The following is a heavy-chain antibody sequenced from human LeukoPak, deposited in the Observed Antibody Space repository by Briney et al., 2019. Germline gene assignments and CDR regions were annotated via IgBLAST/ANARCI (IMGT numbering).Heavy chain of an antibody. J-gene: IGHJ3*02. Sequence: SGGSLRLSCAASGFTLSDYSMNWVRQAPGKGLEWVSSISTSSSYIYYADSVKGRFTISRDNAKNSLYLQMNSLRAEDTAVYYCARAGYSSTWYVAFDIWGQGTMVTVSS. D-gene: IGHD6-13*01. CDR3: ARAGYSSTWYVAFDI. CDR1: GFTLSDYS. V-gene: IGHV3-21*01. CDR2: ISTSSSYI.